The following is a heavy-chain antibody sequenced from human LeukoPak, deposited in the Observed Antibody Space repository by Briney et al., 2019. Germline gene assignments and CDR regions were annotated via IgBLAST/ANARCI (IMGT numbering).Heavy chain of an antibody. CDR2: IYHSGST. J-gene: IGHJ4*02. CDR3: ARGPYYYDSSGYYAY. V-gene: IGHV4-34*01. CDR1: GGSFSGYY. D-gene: IGHD3-22*01. Sequence: SETLSLTCAVYGGSFSGYYWSWIRQPPGKGLEWIGSIYHSGSTYYNPSLKSRVTISVDTSKNHFSLKLSSVTAADTAVYYCARGPYYYDSSGYYAYWGRGTLVTVSS.